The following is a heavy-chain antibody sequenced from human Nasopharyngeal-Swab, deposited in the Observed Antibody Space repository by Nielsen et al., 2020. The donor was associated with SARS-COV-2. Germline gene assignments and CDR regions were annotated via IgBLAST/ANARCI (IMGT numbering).Heavy chain of an antibody. V-gene: IGHV1-69*04. D-gene: IGHD2-15*01. CDR2: IIPILGIA. CDR1: GGTFSSYA. CDR3: ARDLPYIGWDY. J-gene: IGHJ4*02. Sequence: SVKVSCKASGGTFSSYAISWVRQAPGQGLEWMGRIIPILGIANYAQKFQGRVTITADKSTSTAYMELSSLRSEDTAVYYCARDLPYIGWDYWGQGTLVTVSS.